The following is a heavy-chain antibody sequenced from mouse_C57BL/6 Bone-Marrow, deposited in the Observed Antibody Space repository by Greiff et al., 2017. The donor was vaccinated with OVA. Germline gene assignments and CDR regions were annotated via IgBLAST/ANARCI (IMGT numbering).Heavy chain of an antibody. CDR2: IYPGSGST. V-gene: IGHV1-55*01. CDR3: ARHYYSNYDFDY. Sequence: QVQLQQSGAELVKPGASVKMSCKASGYTFTSYWITWVKQRPGQGLEWIGNIYPGSGSTNYNEKVKSKATLAVDTSSSTAYMQLSNLTAEDSAVYDCARHYYSNYDFDYWGQGTTLTVSS. J-gene: IGHJ2*01. CDR1: GYTFTSYW. D-gene: IGHD2-5*01.